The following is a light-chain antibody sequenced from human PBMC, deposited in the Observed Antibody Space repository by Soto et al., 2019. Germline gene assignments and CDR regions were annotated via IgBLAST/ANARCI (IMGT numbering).Light chain of an antibody. CDR1: QSVSSN. Sequence: EIVMTQSPATLSVSPGERATLSCRASQSVSSNLAWYQQKPGQAPRLLIYGASTRATGIPARFSGSGSGTEFTLTISSLQSEDFAVYHCQQYNNWPGTFGQGPKVEIK. J-gene: IGKJ1*01. CDR3: QQYNNWPGT. CDR2: GAS. V-gene: IGKV3-15*01.